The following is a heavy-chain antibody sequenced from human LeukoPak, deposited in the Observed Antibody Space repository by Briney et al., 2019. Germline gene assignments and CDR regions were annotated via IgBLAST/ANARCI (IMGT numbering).Heavy chain of an antibody. J-gene: IGHJ4*02. Sequence: SETLSLTCAVYGGSFSGYYWSWIRQPPGKGLEWIGEINHSGSTNYNPSLKSRVTISVDTSKNQFSLKLSSVTAADTAVYYRARTDYYYGNGYWGQGTLVTVSS. CDR2: INHSGST. CDR3: ARTDYYYGNGY. D-gene: IGHD3-10*01. CDR1: GGSFSGYY. V-gene: IGHV4-34*01.